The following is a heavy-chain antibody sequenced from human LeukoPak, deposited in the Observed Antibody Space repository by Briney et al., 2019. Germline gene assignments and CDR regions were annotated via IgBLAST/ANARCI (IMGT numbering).Heavy chain of an antibody. V-gene: IGHV3-33*01. CDR2: IWSDGTNK. Sequence: GGSLRLSCAASGFTFNNYGIHWVCQAPGKGLEWVAIIWSDGTNKYYLDSVKGRFTISRDNSKSMVYQQMNSLRAEDTAVYYCARALFAGAFFGMDVWGQGTTVTVSS. CDR3: ARALFAGAFFGMDV. CDR1: GFTFNNYG. D-gene: IGHD3-10*01. J-gene: IGHJ6*02.